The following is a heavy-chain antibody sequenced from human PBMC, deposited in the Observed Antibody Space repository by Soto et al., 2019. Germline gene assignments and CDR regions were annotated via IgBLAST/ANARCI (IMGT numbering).Heavy chain of an antibody. CDR1: GYSFTSYW. CDR2: IYPGDSDT. Sequence: GESLKISCKGSGYSFTSYWIGWVRQMPGKGLEWMGIIYPGDSDTRYSPSFQGQITISADKSISTAYLQWSSLKASDTAMYYCARSELYYDFWSGPAGYYYMDVRGKGTTVTVSS. CDR3: ARSELYYDFWSGPAGYYYMDV. D-gene: IGHD3-3*01. V-gene: IGHV5-51*01. J-gene: IGHJ6*03.